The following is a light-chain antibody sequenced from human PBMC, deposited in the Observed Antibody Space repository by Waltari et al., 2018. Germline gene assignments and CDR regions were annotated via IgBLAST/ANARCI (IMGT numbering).Light chain of an antibody. Sequence: IQLTQSPSSLSASVGDRVTITCRASQGISSYLVWYQQKAGKAPKLLIYATSTLQSGVPSRFSGSGSGTDFTLTISSLQPEDFATYYCQQFARYPLTVGGGTKVEIK. CDR3: QQFARYPLT. CDR2: ATS. V-gene: IGKV1-9*01. J-gene: IGKJ4*01. CDR1: QGISSY.